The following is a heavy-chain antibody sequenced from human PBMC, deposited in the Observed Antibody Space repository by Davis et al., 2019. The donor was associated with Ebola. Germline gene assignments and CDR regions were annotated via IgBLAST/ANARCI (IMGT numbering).Heavy chain of an antibody. Sequence: GGSLRLSCAASGFTVSSNYMSWVRQAPGKGLEWVSRISAIGGDTYYADSVKGRFTISRDNSKNTLNLQMSSLTAEDTALYYCARDLGSVAARPLFDYWGQGTLVAVSS. J-gene: IGHJ4*02. V-gene: IGHV3-23*01. D-gene: IGHD6-6*01. CDR1: GFTVSSNY. CDR3: ARDLGSVAARPLFDY. CDR2: ISAIGGDT.